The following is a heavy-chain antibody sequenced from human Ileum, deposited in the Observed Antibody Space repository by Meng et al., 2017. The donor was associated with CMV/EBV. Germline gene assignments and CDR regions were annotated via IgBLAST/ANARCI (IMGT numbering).Heavy chain of an antibody. CDR1: GFTFDDYA. CDR3: AKDNGLRFLENGMDV. Sequence: SLKISCAASGFTFDDYAMHWVRQAPGKGLEWVSGIGWNSGTIGYADSVKGRFTISRDNAKNSLHLQMNSLRAEDTALYYCAKDNGLRFLENGMDVWGQGTTVTVSS. CDR2: IGWNSGTI. V-gene: IGHV3-9*01. D-gene: IGHD3-3*01. J-gene: IGHJ6*02.